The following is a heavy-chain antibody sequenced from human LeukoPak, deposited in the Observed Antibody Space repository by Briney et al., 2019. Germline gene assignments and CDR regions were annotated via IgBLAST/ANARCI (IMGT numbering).Heavy chain of an antibody. D-gene: IGHD3-10*01. CDR2: ISASGGSNT. Sequence: GGSLRLSCAASGFAFNNYAMAWVRQAPGKGLEWASSISASGGSNTYYADSVRGRFTISGDNSKNTLYLQMNSLRAEDTAVYYCAKGYGPGSRLDYWGQGTLVTVSS. CDR3: AKGYGPGSRLDY. CDR1: GFAFNNYA. J-gene: IGHJ4*02. V-gene: IGHV3-23*01.